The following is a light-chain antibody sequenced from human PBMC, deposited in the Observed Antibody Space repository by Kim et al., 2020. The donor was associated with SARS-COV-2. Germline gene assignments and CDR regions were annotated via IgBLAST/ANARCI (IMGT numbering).Light chain of an antibody. CDR3: QQYASSPTT. J-gene: IGKJ4*01. CDR2: DAS. CDR1: QTVSTSY. V-gene: IGKV3-20*01. Sequence: CPGERATRSGRASQTVSTSYLAWYQQKPGQAPRLLINDASRRATGIPDRFSGSGSGTDFTLTISRLEPEDFAVYYCQQYASSPTTFGGGTKLEI.